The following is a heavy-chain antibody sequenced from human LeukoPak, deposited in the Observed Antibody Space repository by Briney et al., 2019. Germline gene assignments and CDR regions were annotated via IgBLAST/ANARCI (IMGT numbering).Heavy chain of an antibody. D-gene: IGHD3-10*01. V-gene: IGHV4-34*01. J-gene: IGHJ4*02. CDR3: ARNLRFGEYYFDY. Sequence: SETLSLTCAVYGGSFSGYYWSWIRQPPGKGLEWIGEINHSGSTNYNPSLKSRVTISVDTSKNQFSLKLSSVTAADTAVYYCARNLRFGEYYFDYWGQGTLVTVSS. CDR2: INHSGST. CDR1: GGSFSGYY.